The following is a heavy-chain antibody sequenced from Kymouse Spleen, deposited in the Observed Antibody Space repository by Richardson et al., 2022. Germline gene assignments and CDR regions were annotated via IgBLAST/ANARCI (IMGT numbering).Heavy chain of an antibody. CDR3: AKDLITMVRGVIVDAFDI. J-gene: IGHJ3*02. CDR2: ISGSGGST. V-gene: IGHV3-23*04. Sequence: EVQLVESGGGLVQPGGSLRLSCAASGFTFSSYAMSWVRQAPGKGLEWVSAISGSGGSTYYADSVKGRFTISRDNSKNTLYLQMNSLRAEDTAVYYCAKDLITMVRGVIVDAFDIWGQGTMVTVSS. CDR1: GFTFSSYA. D-gene: IGHD3-10*01.